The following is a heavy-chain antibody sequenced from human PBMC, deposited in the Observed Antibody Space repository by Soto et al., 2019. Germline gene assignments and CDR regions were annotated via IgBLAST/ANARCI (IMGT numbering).Heavy chain of an antibody. CDR1: GFTFTTYA. CDR3: AFSYHCDY. V-gene: IGHV3-23*01. Sequence: EVQLLESGGDLVQPGGSLRLSCVASGFTFTTYAMSWVRQAPDKGLEWVSSVGRSGDDTYYADSVKGRLTISRDNSKNTLYLQMNSLRGEDMAVYYCAFSYHCDYWGQGTLVTVSS. CDR2: VGRSGDDT. J-gene: IGHJ4*02.